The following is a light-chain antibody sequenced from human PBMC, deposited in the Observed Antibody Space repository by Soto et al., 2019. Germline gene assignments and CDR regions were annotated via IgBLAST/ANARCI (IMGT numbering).Light chain of an antibody. CDR3: QSYDSGSVV. J-gene: IGLJ2*01. CDR1: SGSIASNY. CDR2: EDN. V-gene: IGLV6-57*03. Sequence: NFMLTQPHSVSESPGKTVTISCTRSSGSIASNYVQWYQQRPGSAPTTVIYEDNQRPSGVPDRFSSSIDSSSNSASLTISGLKTEDEADYYCQSYDSGSVVFGGGTKLTVL.